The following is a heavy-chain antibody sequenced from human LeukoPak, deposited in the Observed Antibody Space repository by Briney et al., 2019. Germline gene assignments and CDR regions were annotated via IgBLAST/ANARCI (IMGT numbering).Heavy chain of an antibody. J-gene: IGHJ4*02. CDR1: GYTFTGYY. CDR3: ARDPRWLQSTVFDY. CDR2: INPNSGGT. Sequence: GASVKVSCKASGYTFTGYYMHWVRQAPGQGLEWMGWINPNSGGTNYAQKFQGRVTMTGDTSISTAYMELSRLRSDDTAVYYCARDPRWLQSTVFDYWGQGTLVTVSS. V-gene: IGHV1-2*02. D-gene: IGHD5-24*01.